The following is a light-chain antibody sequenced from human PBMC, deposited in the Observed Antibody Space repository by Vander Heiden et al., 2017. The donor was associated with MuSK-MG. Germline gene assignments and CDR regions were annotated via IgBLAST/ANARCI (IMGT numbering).Light chain of an antibody. J-gene: IGKJ5*01. Sequence: EIVMTQSPATLSVSPGERATLSCRASQSISDKLAWYQQKPGQAPRLLIYGAFIRATGIPARFSGSGSATEFTLSISSRQSEDFAVYYCQQYNKWPPITFGQGTRLEIK. V-gene: IGKV3-15*01. CDR3: QQYNKWPPIT. CDR2: GAF. CDR1: QSISDK.